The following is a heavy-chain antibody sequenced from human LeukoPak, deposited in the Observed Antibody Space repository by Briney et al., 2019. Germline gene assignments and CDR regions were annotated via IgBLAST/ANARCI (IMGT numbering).Heavy chain of an antibody. CDR1: GGSISSSNW. D-gene: IGHD6-13*01. V-gene: IGHV4-4*02. Sequence: SETLSLTCAVSGGSISSSNWRSWVRQPPGKGLEWIGEVYHSGSTNYNPSLKSRVTISVDKSENQFYLMLSSVTAADTAVYYCARVGYTSSWYYFDYWGQGTLVTVSS. CDR3: ARVGYTSSWYYFDY. J-gene: IGHJ4*02. CDR2: VYHSGST.